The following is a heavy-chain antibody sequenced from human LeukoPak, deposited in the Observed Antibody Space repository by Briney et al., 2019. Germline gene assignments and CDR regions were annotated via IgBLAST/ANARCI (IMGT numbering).Heavy chain of an antibody. V-gene: IGHV6-1*01. Sequence: SQTLSLTCAISGDSVSNTTTAWNWIRQSPSKGLEWLGRTYYRSKWYHEYAISVRSRIIINSDTSKNQFSLHLNSVTPDDTAVYYCAKGYSMSYWGQGTLVTVSS. D-gene: IGHD5-12*01. CDR1: GDSVSNTTTA. CDR2: TYYRSKWYH. J-gene: IGHJ4*02. CDR3: AKGYSMSY.